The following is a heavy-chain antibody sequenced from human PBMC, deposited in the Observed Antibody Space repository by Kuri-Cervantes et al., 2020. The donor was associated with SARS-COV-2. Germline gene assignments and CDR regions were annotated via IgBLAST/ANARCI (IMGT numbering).Heavy chain of an antibody. V-gene: IGHV4-38-2*01. CDR3: ARARRYSGYGLDWGL. Sequence: SQTLSLTCAVSGYSISSGYYWGWIRQPPGKGLEWIGSIYHSGSTYHNPSLKSRVTISVDTSKNQFSLKLSSVTAADTAVYYCARARRYSGYGLDWGLWGQGTMVTVSS. CDR2: IYHSGST. J-gene: IGHJ3*01. D-gene: IGHD5-12*01. CDR1: GYSISSGYY.